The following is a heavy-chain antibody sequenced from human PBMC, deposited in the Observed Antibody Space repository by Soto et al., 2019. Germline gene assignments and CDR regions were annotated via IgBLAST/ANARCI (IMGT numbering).Heavy chain of an antibody. V-gene: IGHV3-7*03. D-gene: IGHD1-7*01. CDR2: TKQDGSET. CDR3: ARASWNYGDY. J-gene: IGHJ4*02. Sequence: PGGSLRLSCAASGFTFSSYWMSWVCQSPGKGLEWVANTKQDGSETYYVDSVKGRFTISRDNAKKSLYLQMNSLRAEDTAVYYCARASWNYGDYWGQGTLVTVSS. CDR1: GFTFSSYW.